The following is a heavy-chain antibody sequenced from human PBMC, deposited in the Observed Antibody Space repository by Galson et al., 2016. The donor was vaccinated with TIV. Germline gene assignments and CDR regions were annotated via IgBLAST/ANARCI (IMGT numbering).Heavy chain of an antibody. Sequence: SLRLSCATSGFTFGSYGMHWVRQAPGQGLQWVAYISFDGSEQYYRDSVKGRFTISRDRDTLFLQMNSLRRDDTAVYYCARVGNSYWFGPWGHGTLVTVAS. J-gene: IGHJ5*02. CDR3: ARVGNSYWFGP. CDR1: GFTFGSYG. CDR2: ISFDGSEQ. V-gene: IGHV3-30*19. D-gene: IGHD2-21*01.